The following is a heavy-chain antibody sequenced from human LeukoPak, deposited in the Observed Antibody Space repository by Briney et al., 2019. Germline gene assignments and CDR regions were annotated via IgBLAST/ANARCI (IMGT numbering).Heavy chain of an antibody. CDR2: ISASGGST. CDR1: GFTFSSYA. CDR3: AKDPMVRGLTYDS. Sequence: PGGSLRLSCAASGFTFSSYAMSWVRQAPGKGLECVSGISASGGSTFYADSVKGRITISRDNSKNTLYLQMNSLRAEDTAVYYCAKDPMVRGLTYDSWGQGTLVTVSS. V-gene: IGHV3-23*01. D-gene: IGHD3-10*01. J-gene: IGHJ4*02.